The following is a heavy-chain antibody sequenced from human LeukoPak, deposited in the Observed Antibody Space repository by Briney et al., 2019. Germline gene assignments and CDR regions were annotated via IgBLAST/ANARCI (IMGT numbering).Heavy chain of an antibody. V-gene: IGHV4-4*02. CDR3: AGEIFSGTYWDGKYFHL. CDR2: IWHSGIT. Sequence: SGTLSLTCAVSGGSISSSNWWSWVRPPPGKGLEWIGEIWHSGITNFNLSLKSRLTMSVDKSKNQFSLNLSFVTAADTAVYYCAGEIFSGTYWDGKYFHLWGRGNLVPVFS. J-gene: IGHJ2*01. D-gene: IGHD1-26*01. CDR1: GGSISSSNW.